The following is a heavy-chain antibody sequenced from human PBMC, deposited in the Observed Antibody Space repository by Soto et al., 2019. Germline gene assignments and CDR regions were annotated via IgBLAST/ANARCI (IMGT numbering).Heavy chain of an antibody. V-gene: IGHV6-1*01. CDR3: ARSVVASPPRYIDY. J-gene: IGHJ4*02. CDR2: TYYRSKWYN. D-gene: IGHD2-21*01. Sequence: SQTLSLTGAISGDSVSSETTTWNWVRQSPSRGLEWLGRTYYRSKWYNDYAAPVKSRITINPDTSKNQFSLQLNSVTPEDTAVYYCARSVVASPPRYIDYWGQGTLVTVSS. CDR1: GDSVSSETTT.